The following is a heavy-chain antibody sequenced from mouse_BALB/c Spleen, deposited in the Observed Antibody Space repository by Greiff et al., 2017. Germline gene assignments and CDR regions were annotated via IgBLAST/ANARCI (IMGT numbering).Heavy chain of an antibody. D-gene: IGHD2-1*01. V-gene: IGHV3-2*02. CDR1: GYSITSDYA. CDR2: ISYSGST. J-gene: IGHJ4*01. Sequence: EVQLQQSGPGLVKPSQSLSLTCTVTGYSITSDYAWNWIRQFPGNKLEWMGYISYSGSTSYNPSLKSRISITRDTSKNQFFLQLNSVTTEDTATYYCARRDGKTAMDYWGQGTSVTVSS. CDR3: ARRDGKTAMDY.